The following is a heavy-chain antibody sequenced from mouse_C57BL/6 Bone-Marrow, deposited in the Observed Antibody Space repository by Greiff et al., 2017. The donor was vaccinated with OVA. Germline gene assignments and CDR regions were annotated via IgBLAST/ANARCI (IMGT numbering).Heavy chain of an antibody. CDR1: GFTITNTY. CDR3: AREGIYYGNPSYWYFDV. V-gene: IGHV14-3*01. J-gene: IGHJ1*03. D-gene: IGHD2-1*01. Sequence: EVKLVESVAELVRPGASVKLSCTASGFTITNTYMHWVKQRPEQGLEWIGRIDPANGYTKYAPKFQGKATITADTSSNTAYLQLSSLTSEDTAIYYCAREGIYYGNPSYWYFDVWGTGTTVTVSS. CDR2: IDPANGYT.